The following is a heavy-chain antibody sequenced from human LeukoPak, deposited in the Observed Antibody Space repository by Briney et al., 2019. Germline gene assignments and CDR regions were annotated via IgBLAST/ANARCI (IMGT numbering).Heavy chain of an antibody. CDR3: ARERGGYSYGIDY. V-gene: IGHV4-4*07. Sequence: SPTLSPTCTVSGASISSCYWNWLRQPARKGLDWIGRIKTSGTTNSNPSLKSRVTMSIDTSKNQVSLKLNSLTAADTAVYYCARERGGYSYGIDYWGQGTLVTVSS. CDR1: GASISSCY. CDR2: IKTSGTT. J-gene: IGHJ4*02. D-gene: IGHD5-18*01.